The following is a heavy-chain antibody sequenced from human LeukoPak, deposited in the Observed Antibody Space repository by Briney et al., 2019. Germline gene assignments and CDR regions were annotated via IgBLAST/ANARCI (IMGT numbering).Heavy chain of an antibody. CDR1: GFTFSSYS. CDR2: INWNGGST. D-gene: IGHD1-26*01. V-gene: IGHV3-20*04. Sequence: GGSLRLSCAASGFTFSSYSMNWVRQAPGKGLEWVSGINWNGGSTGYADSVKGRFTISRDNAKNSLYLQMNSLRAEDTALYYCARELHSGSYYGDIDYWGQGTLVTVSS. J-gene: IGHJ4*02. CDR3: ARELHSGSYYGDIDY.